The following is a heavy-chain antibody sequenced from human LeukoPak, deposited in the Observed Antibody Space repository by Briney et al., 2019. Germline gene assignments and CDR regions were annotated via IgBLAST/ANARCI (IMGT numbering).Heavy chain of an antibody. CDR3: ARQGGIAVAGLDY. J-gene: IGHJ4*02. CDR1: GGSISSGGNY. Sequence: SETLSLTCTVSGGSISSGGNYWSWIRQPPGKGLEWIGYIYYSGSTNYNPSLKSRVTISVDTSKNQFSLKLSSVTAADTAVYYCARQGGIAVAGLDYWGQGTLVTVSS. CDR2: IYYSGST. V-gene: IGHV4-61*08. D-gene: IGHD6-19*01.